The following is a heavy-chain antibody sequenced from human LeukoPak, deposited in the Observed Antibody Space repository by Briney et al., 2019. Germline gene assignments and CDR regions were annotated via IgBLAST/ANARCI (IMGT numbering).Heavy chain of an antibody. CDR3: ARPLSGSSSWHGDAFDI. CDR2: IYYSGST. J-gene: IGHJ3*02. Sequence: PSETLSLTCTVSGGSISSSTYYWGWIRQPPGKGLEWIGSIYYSGSTYYNASLKSRVTISADTSKNQFSLKLSSVTAADTAVYYCARPLSGSSSWHGDAFDIWGQGTMVTVSS. CDR1: GGSISSSTYY. D-gene: IGHD6-13*01. V-gene: IGHV4-39*01.